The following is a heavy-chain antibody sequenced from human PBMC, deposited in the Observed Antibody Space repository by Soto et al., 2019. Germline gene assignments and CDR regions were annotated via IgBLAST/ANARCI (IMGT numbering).Heavy chain of an antibody. J-gene: IGHJ6*02. CDR1: VFTFSIYA. CDR2: ISSNGGST. D-gene: IGHD5-18*01. Sequence: GGSLRISCSASVFTFSIYAMHWVGQAPGKGLEYVSAISSNGGSTYYADSVKGRFTISIDNSKNTLYLQMSSLRAEDTSVYYCVIDTAMAPYYYYGMDVWGQGTTVTVSS. V-gene: IGHV3-64D*06. CDR3: VIDTAMAPYYYYGMDV.